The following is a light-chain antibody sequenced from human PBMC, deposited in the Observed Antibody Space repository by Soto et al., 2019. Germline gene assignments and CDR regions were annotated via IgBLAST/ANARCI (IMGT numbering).Light chain of an antibody. V-gene: IGKV3-15*01. J-gene: IGKJ1*01. Sequence: ETVMTQSTATLSMSPGERATLSYRASQSVSTNLAWYQQKPGQAPRLLIYGASSRATGIPARFSGSGSGTQFTLTISSLQSEYFAVYYCQQYNNWPRTFGQGTKVEIK. CDR1: QSVSTN. CDR2: GAS. CDR3: QQYNNWPRT.